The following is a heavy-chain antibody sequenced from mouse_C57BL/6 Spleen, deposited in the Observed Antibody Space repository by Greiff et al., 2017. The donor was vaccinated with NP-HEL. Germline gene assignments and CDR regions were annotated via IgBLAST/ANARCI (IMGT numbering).Heavy chain of an antibody. Sequence: VQLKESGPGLVKPSQSLSLPCSVTGYSITSGYYWNWIRQFPGNKLEWMGYISYDGSNNYNPSLKNRISITRDTSKNQFFLKLNSVTTEDTATYYCAREGGFFFDYWGQGTTLTVSS. CDR3: AREGGFFFDY. CDR1: GYSITSGYY. CDR2: ISYDGSN. V-gene: IGHV3-6*01. J-gene: IGHJ2*01.